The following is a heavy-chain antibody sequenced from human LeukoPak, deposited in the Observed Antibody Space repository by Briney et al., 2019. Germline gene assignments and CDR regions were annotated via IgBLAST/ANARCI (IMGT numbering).Heavy chain of an antibody. V-gene: IGHV3-11*06. D-gene: IGHD6-13*01. J-gene: IGHJ4*02. CDR1: GFTFSDYY. Sequence: GSLRLSCAASGFTFSDYYMSWIRQAPGKGLEWVSYISSSSSYINYADSVKGRFTISRDNAKYSLYLQMNSLRAEDTAVYYCARGFNLVSTSWGQGALVTVSS. CDR3: ARGFNLVSTS. CDR2: ISSSSSYI.